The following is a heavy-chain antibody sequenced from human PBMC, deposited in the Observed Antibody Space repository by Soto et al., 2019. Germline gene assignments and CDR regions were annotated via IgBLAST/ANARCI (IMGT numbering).Heavy chain of an antibody. CDR2: IYYSGNT. CDR3: ARHAIAAPPTY. V-gene: IGHV4-39*01. J-gene: IGHJ4*02. CDR1: GGSISSSTYY. D-gene: IGHD6-6*01. Sequence: PSETLSLTCTVSGGSISSSTYYWGWIRQPPGKGLEWIGSIYYSGNTYYNPSLKSRVTISVDSSNNQFALRLSSVTAADTAIYYCARHAIAAPPTYWGQGTLVTVSS.